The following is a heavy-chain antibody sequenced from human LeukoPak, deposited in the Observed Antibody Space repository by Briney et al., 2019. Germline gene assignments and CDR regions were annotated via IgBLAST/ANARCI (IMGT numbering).Heavy chain of an antibody. V-gene: IGHV1-8*01. CDR2: MNPNGGNT. CDR3: ARDFTMVRGVRPPFGY. D-gene: IGHD3-10*01. Sequence: ASVKVSCKASGYTFTSYDINWVRQATGQGLEWMGWMNPNGGNTGYAQKFQGRVTMTRNTSISTAYTELSGLRSEDTAVYYCARDFTMVRGVRPPFGYWGQGTLVTVSS. J-gene: IGHJ4*02. CDR1: GYTFTSYD.